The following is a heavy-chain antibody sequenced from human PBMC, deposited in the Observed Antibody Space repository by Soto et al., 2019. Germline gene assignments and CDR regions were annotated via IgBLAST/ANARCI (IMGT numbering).Heavy chain of an antibody. Sequence: ASVKVSCKASGYTVTSYGISWVRQAPGQGLEWMGWISAYNGNTNYAQKPQGRVTMTTDTSTSTAYMELRSLRSDDTAVSYCARINYYYGMDVWGQGTTVTVSS. CDR1: GYTVTSYG. V-gene: IGHV1-18*01. CDR2: ISAYNGNT. J-gene: IGHJ6*02. CDR3: ARINYYYGMDV.